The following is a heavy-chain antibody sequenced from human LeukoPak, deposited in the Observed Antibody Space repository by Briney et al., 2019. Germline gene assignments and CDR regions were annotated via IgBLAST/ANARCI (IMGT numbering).Heavy chain of an antibody. CDR1: GFTFSDYT. J-gene: IGHJ4*02. Sequence: PGRSLRLSCAASGFTFSDYTMQWVRQAPGKGLEWVALLPPDGSYQYYADSLKGRFTISRDNFKNALYLQMNSPRLEDTAVYYCARGLHDRSWYGAHWGQGTLLSVSS. V-gene: IGHV3-30*04. CDR2: LPPDGSYQ. D-gene: IGHD6-13*01. CDR3: ARGLHDRSWYGAH.